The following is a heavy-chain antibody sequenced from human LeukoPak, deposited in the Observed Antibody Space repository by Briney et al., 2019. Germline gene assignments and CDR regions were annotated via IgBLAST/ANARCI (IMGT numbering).Heavy chain of an antibody. Sequence: ASVKVSCKASGYTFTSYGISWMRQAPGQGLEWMGWISAYNGNTNYAQKLQGRVTMTTDTSTSTAYMELRSLGSDDTAVYYCARAFVLLWFGELVRVDAFDIWGQGTMVTVSS. V-gene: IGHV1-18*01. CDR1: GYTFTSYG. CDR2: ISAYNGNT. CDR3: ARAFVLLWFGELVRVDAFDI. J-gene: IGHJ3*02. D-gene: IGHD3-10*01.